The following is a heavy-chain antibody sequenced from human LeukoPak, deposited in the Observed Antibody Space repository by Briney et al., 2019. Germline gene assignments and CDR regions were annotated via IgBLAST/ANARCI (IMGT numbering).Heavy chain of an antibody. CDR2: ISGSSSYI. CDR3: ARDPYSSGWYKDAFDI. D-gene: IGHD6-19*01. V-gene: IGHV3-21*01. CDR1: GFTFSSYS. Sequence: GESLRLSCAASGFTFSSYSMNWVRQAPGKGLEWVSSISGSSSYINYADPVKGRFTISRDNAQNSLFLQLNSLRAEDTAVYYCARDPYSSGWYKDAFDIWGQGTMVTVSS. J-gene: IGHJ3*02.